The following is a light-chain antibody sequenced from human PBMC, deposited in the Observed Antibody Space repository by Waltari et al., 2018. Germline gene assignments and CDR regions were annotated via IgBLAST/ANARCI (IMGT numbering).Light chain of an antibody. Sequence: ITSRARQSISSSVAWYQRKPGKAPNTRISNASTLGSGVPARFSGSGSGTEFTLTISSLQPDDFATYYCQQYNRYSTFGQGTKVEI. CDR1: QSISSS. V-gene: IGKV1-5*03. CDR3: QQYNRYST. J-gene: IGKJ1*01. CDR2: NAS.